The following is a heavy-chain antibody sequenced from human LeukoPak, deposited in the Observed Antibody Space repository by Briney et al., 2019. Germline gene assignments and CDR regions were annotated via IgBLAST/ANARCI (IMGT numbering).Heavy chain of an antibody. V-gene: IGHV1-18*01. J-gene: IGHJ3*02. CDR3: ARGTRASFFDI. CDR2: ISAYNGNK. CDR1: GYALTSYG. Sequence: ASVKVSCKPSGYALTSYGISWVRQAPGQGLEWMGWISAYNGNKNYAQKFQGRVAMTADRSRTTAFIEVTSLTYDDTAVYYCARGTRASFFDIWGQGTMVTVSS.